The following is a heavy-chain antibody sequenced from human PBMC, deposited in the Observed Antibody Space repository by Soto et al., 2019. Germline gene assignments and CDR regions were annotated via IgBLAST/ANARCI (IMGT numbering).Heavy chain of an antibody. CDR2: IYHSGTT. Sequence: SETLSLTCAVSGGSISSDSYSWSWIRQPPGKGLEWIGYIYHSGTTYYNPSLRSRVTISVDRSKNQFSLNLTSVTAADTAVYYCAGYDSGNYYYGMDVWGQGTTVTVSS. CDR3: AGYDSGNYYYGMDV. D-gene: IGHD3-10*01. CDR1: GGSISSDSYS. V-gene: IGHV4-30-2*01. J-gene: IGHJ6*02.